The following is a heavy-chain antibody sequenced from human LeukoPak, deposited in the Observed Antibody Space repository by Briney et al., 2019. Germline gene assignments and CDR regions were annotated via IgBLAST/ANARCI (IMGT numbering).Heavy chain of an antibody. V-gene: IGHV3-21*01. D-gene: IGHD3-22*01. CDR2: ISSSGSNI. J-gene: IGHJ4*02. CDR1: GFTFSSYE. Sequence: GGSLRLSCAASGFTFSSYEMNWVRQAPGKGLEWVSSISSSGSNIYYADSMKGRFTVSRDNAKNSLYLQMNSLRAEDTAVYFCARYYLESSGYSPFFDYWGQGTLVTVSS. CDR3: ARYYLESSGYSPFFDY.